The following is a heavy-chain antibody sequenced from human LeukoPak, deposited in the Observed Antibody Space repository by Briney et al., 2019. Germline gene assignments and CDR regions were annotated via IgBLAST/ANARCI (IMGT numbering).Heavy chain of an antibody. V-gene: IGHV3-48*04. CDR2: IGTTGSAT. CDR1: GIAFSDFS. Sequence: PGGSLRLSCAASGIAFSDFSMNWVRQAPGKGLEWVSYIGTTGSATYYTDSVKGRSIISRDNSMNSLYLQINNLRADDTAVYYCARDRDYAFDYWGQGTLVTVSS. J-gene: IGHJ4*02. CDR3: ARDRDYAFDY. D-gene: IGHD4-17*01.